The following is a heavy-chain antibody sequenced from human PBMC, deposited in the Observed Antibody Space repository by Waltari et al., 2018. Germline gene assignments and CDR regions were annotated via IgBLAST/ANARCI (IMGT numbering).Heavy chain of an antibody. Sequence: EVQLVESGGGLVQPGGSLRLSCAASGFTFSSYEMHWVRQAPGKGLEWVSYISSSGSTIYYADSVKGRFTISRDNAKNSLYLQMNSLRAEDTAVYYCAREYYYDSSGYSGFDPWGQGTLVTVSS. CDR3: AREYYYDSSGYSGFDP. D-gene: IGHD3-22*01. CDR1: GFTFSSYE. J-gene: IGHJ5*02. V-gene: IGHV3-48*03. CDR2: ISSSGSTI.